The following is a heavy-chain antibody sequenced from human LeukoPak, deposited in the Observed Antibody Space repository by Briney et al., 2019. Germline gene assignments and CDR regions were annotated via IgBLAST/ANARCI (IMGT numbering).Heavy chain of an antibody. V-gene: IGHV4-4*07. J-gene: IGHJ5*02. CDR3: ARGPGIIHH. Sequence: SETLSLTCTVSGGSISNYYWSWIRQPAGKGLEWIGRIYSDGTTNYSPSLKSRVTMSLEMSKNQFSLRLSSVTAADTSVYYCARGPGIIHHWGQGTLVTVSS. CDR2: IYSDGTT. CDR1: GGSISNYY. D-gene: IGHD6-13*01.